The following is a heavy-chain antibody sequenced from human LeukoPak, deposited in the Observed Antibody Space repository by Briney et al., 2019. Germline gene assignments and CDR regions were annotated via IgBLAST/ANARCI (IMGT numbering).Heavy chain of an antibody. J-gene: IGHJ4*02. Sequence: GGSLRLSCAASGFTFSSYAMSWVRQAPGKGLEWVSAISSSSSTIYYADSVKGRFTISRDNAKNSLYLQMNSLRAEDTAAYYCAREEGFDYWGQGTLVTVSS. CDR1: GFTFSSYA. CDR3: AREEGFDY. V-gene: IGHV3-48*01. CDR2: ISSSSSTI.